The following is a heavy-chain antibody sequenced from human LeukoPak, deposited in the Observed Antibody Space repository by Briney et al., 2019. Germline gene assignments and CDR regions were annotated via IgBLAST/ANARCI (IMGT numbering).Heavy chain of an antibody. Sequence: PGGSLRLSCAASGFTFSNSPMNWVRQVPGKGLEWVSSIDYDSSHIYYAASVRGRFTISRDNARNSVYLQMNSLRVEDTAVYYCARDPLRYLRVGHYDYWGQGTLVAVSS. D-gene: IGHD3-9*01. J-gene: IGHJ4*02. CDR3: ARDPLRYLRVGHYDY. CDR2: IDYDSSHI. V-gene: IGHV3-21*01. CDR1: GFTFSNSP.